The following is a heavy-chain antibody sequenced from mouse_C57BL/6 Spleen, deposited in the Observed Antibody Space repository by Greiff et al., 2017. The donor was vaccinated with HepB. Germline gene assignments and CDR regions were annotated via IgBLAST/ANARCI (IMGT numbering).Heavy chain of an antibody. Sequence: QVHVKQPGPGLVKPRASVQVSCKASGNTCPSYWMHSVKQRPGQGLEWIGMIHPNSGSTNYNEKFNSKATLTVDKSSSTAYMQLSSLTSEDSAVYYGARAYGRCFSFAHWAEGTPATVSP. CDR1: GNTCPSYW. V-gene: IGHV1-64*01. D-gene: IGHD1-1*01. J-gene: IGHJ3*01. CDR3: ARAYGRCFSFAH. CDR2: IHPNSGST.